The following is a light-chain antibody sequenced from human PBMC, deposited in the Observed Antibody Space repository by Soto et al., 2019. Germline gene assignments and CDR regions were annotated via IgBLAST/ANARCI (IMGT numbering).Light chain of an antibody. CDR1: KGIRNS. CDR2: AAS. CDR3: KKYRNVPFT. Sequence: DIQMTQSPSSLSASFGERVTITCRASKGIRNSLAWYQQKPGKVPKLLIYAASTLLSGVPSRFSGSGSGTDFTLTISSLQPEDVAISYCKKYRNVPFTFGGGTKVEIK. V-gene: IGKV1-27*01. J-gene: IGKJ4*01.